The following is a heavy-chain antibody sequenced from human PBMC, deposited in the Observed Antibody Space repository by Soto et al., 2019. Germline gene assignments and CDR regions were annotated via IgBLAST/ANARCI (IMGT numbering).Heavy chain of an antibody. D-gene: IGHD1-26*01. CDR1: GFTFTDYW. Sequence: EVQLVESGGGLVQPGGSLRISCAASGFTFTDYWMAWVRQAPGKGLEGVANLNQAGSERNYVDSVKGRFTISRDNAKNSVYLQLNSLRAEDTAVYYCARDKFSGTYYVKGVTYFFDYWGKGALVTVSS. V-gene: IGHV3-7*03. CDR2: LNQAGSER. J-gene: IGHJ4*02. CDR3: ARDKFSGTYYVKGVTYFFDY.